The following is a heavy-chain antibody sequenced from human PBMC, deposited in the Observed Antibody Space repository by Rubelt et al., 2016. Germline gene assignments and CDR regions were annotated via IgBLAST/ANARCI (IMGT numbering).Heavy chain of an antibody. V-gene: IGHV5-10-1*01. CDR1: GYSFTGYW. CDR2: IDPSDSYT. J-gene: IGHJ5*02. D-gene: IGHD2-2*01. Sequence: EVQLVQSGAEVKKPGESLKISCKASGYSFTGYWIGWVRQMPGKGLEWMGRIDPSDSYTEYSPSFQGHVTISVDRSISTAFLHWSGLRASDTATYFCARENAANWFDPWGQGTLVTVSS. CDR3: ARENAANWFDP.